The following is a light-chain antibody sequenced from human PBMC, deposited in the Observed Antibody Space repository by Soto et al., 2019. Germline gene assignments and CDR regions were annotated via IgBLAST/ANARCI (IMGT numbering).Light chain of an antibody. V-gene: IGKV3-15*01. CDR2: GAS. Sequence: EIVMTQSPATLSVSPGERATLSCRASQSVSSNLAWYQQKPGQAPRLLIYGASTRATGIPARFSGSGSGTESALTLSSLQSEDFAVYYCQQYNNWPPAWTFGQGTKVEIK. CDR3: QQYNNWPPAWT. J-gene: IGKJ1*01. CDR1: QSVSSN.